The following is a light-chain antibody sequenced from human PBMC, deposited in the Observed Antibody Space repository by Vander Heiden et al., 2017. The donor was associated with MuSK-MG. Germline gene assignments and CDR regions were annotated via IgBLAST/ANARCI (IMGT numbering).Light chain of an antibody. V-gene: IGKV1-39*01. J-gene: IGKJ2*01. CDR1: QSISSY. CDR3: QQCHSTPHT. CDR2: AAS. Sequence: DIQLTQSPSSLSASVADRVTITCRASQSISSYLHWYQQKPGKAPKLLISAASGLQSGVPSRFSGSGSGTDFTLTISRLQPEDFATYYCQQCHSTPHTFGQRTKLEIK.